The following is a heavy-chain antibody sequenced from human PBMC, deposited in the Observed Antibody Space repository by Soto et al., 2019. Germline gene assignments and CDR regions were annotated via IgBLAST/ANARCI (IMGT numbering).Heavy chain of an antibody. V-gene: IGHV1-69*13. CDR3: ARDRYYYDSSGYYYGPVDY. D-gene: IGHD3-22*01. Sequence: SVKVSCKASGGTFSSYAISWVRQAPGQGLEWMGGIIPIFGTANYAQKFQGRVTITADESTSTAYMELSSLRSEDTAVYYCARDRYYYDSSGYYYGPVDYWGQGTLVTVS. CDR2: IIPIFGTA. CDR1: GGTFSSYA. J-gene: IGHJ4*02.